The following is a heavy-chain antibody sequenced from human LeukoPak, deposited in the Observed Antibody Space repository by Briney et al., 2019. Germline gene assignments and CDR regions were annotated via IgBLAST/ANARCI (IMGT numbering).Heavy chain of an antibody. CDR1: GGSISSSSYY. CDR2: IYYSGST. J-gene: IGHJ5*02. Sequence: SEILSLTCTVSGGSISSSSYYWGWIRQPPGKGLEWIGSIYYSGSTYYNPSLKSRVTISVDTSKNQFSLKLSSVTAADTAVYYCAREGRPVITTGSFDPWGQGTLVTVSS. V-gene: IGHV4-39*07. D-gene: IGHD3-22*01. CDR3: AREGRPVITTGSFDP.